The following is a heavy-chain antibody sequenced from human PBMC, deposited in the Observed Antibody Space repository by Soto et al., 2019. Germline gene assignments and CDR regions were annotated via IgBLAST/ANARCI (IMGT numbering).Heavy chain of an antibody. V-gene: IGHV3-7*01. CDR1: GFTFSDFW. D-gene: IGHD2-15*01. CDR2: IKHDGSET. Sequence: EVQVVESGGDLVQPGGSLRLSCVVSGFTFSDFWMSWVRQAPGKGLDWVANIKHDGSETYYVGSVEGRFTISRDNTKDSLYLQMNSLRAEDTAVYYWARGGSWGTDFWGQGTLVTVSS. J-gene: IGHJ4*02. CDR3: ARGGSWGTDF.